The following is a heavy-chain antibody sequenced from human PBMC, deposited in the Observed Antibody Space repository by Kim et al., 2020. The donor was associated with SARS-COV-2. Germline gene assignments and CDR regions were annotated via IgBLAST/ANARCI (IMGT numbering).Heavy chain of an antibody. CDR1: GFTFSSYS. CDR2: ISSSSSTI. Sequence: GGSLRLSCAASGFTFSSYSMNWVRQAPGKGLEWVSYISSSSSTIYYADSVKGRFTISRDNAKNSLYLQMNSLRDEDTAVYYCARAHYDSSGYEEGIDPWGQGTLVTVSS. V-gene: IGHV3-48*02. D-gene: IGHD3-22*01. CDR3: ARAHYDSSGYEEGIDP. J-gene: IGHJ5*02.